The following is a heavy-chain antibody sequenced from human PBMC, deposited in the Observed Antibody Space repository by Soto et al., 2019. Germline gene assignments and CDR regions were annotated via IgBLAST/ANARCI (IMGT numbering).Heavy chain of an antibody. CDR3: AKDGIAKSGVWEEFDM. D-gene: IGHD1-26*01. Sequence: WGSLRLSCASSGFTFRAYAMSWVRQAPGKGLQWVSGLVGSGDDIYYADSVRGRFTVSRDNSKNILYLQMNSLRVEDTAVYYCAKDGIAKSGVWEEFDMWGKGTKVTVSS. CDR2: LVGSGDDI. CDR1: GFTFRAYA. V-gene: IGHV3-23*01. J-gene: IGHJ3*02.